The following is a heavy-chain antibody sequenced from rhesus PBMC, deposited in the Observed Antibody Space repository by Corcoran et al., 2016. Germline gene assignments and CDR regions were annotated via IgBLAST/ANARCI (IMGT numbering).Heavy chain of an antibody. V-gene: IGHV4-122*02. CDR1: GGSISRGYYY. J-gene: IGHJ1*01. CDR3: ARDGREYFEF. Sequence: QVQLQESGPGLVKPSETLSLTCAVSGGSISRGYYYWNWIPHPPGKGLEWIGNITYGGRPTDNPSLKSRVTISRDTAKIQFSRKLSSVTAADTAVYYCARDGREYFEFWGQGALVTVSS. CDR2: ITYGGRP. D-gene: IGHD1-44*02.